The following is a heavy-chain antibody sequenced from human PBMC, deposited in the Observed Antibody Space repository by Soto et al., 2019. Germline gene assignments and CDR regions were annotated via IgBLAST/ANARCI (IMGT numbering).Heavy chain of an antibody. CDR1: GYTFTGYY. J-gene: IGHJ4*02. CDR3: ARGGHYDYVWGSYRPSDFDY. CDR2: INPNSGGT. D-gene: IGHD3-16*02. V-gene: IGHV1-2*04. Sequence: QVQLVQSGAEVKKPGASVKVSCKASGYTFTGYYMHWVRQAPGQGLEWMGWINPNSGGTNYAQKFQGWVTMTRDTSISTAYMELSRLRSDGTAVYYCARGGHYDYVWGSYRPSDFDYWGQGTLVTVSS.